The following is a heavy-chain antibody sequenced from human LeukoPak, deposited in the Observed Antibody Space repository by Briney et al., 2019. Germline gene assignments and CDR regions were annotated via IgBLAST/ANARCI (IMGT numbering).Heavy chain of an antibody. CDR3: ARALTGEMFDY. CDR1: GGSISSGSYY. Sequence: SQTLSLTCSVSGGSISSGSYYWSWIRQPAGKGLEWIGRIYTSGSTNYNPSLKNRVTISVDTSKSQFSLKLSSVTAADTAVYYCARALTGEMFDYWGQGTLVTVSS. CDR2: IYTSGST. V-gene: IGHV4-61*02. D-gene: IGHD7-27*01. J-gene: IGHJ4*02.